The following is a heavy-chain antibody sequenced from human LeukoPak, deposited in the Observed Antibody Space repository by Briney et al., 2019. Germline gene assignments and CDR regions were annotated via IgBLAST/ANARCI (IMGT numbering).Heavy chain of an antibody. V-gene: IGHV3-23*01. Sequence: GGSLRLSCAVSGFTFSSDAMSWVRQAPGKGLEWVSSISGSGGSTYYADSVKGRFTISRDTSKNTLDLQMNSLRAEDTAIYYCAKGDGDFPLDHWGQGTLVTVSS. CDR2: ISGSGGST. CDR3: AKGDGDFPLDH. J-gene: IGHJ4*02. D-gene: IGHD4-17*01. CDR1: GFTFSSDA.